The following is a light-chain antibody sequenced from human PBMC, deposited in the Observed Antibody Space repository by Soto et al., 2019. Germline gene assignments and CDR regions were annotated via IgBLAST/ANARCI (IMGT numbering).Light chain of an antibody. CDR2: DNN. V-gene: IGLV1-51*01. CDR1: FSNIGNNY. Sequence: QSVLTQPPSVSAAPGQKVTISCSGSFSNIGNNYVSWYQQLPDTAPKLLIYDNNKRPSGIPDRFSGSKSDTSATLGITGLQTGDEADYYCGTWDSSLSSVVFGGGTKVTVL. CDR3: GTWDSSLSSVV. J-gene: IGLJ2*01.